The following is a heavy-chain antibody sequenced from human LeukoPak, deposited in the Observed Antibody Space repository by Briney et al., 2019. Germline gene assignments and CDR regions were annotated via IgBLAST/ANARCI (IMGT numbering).Heavy chain of an antibody. CDR3: ARDDYYYGSGSPIDY. J-gene: IGHJ4*02. V-gene: IGHV3-21*01. D-gene: IGHD3-10*01. Sequence: GGSLRLSCAASGFTFSSYSMNWDRQAPGRGLEWVSSISSSSSYIYYADSVKGRFTISRDNAKNSLYLQMNCLRAEDTAVYYCARDDYYYGSGSPIDYWGQGTLVTVSS. CDR2: ISSSSSYI. CDR1: GFTFSSYS.